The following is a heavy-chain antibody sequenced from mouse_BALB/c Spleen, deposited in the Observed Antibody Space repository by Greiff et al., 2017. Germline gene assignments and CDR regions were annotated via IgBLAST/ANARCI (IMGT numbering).Heavy chain of an antibody. Sequence: EVKLMESGGGLVQPGGSLKLSCAASGFTFSSYGMSWVRQTPDKRLELVATINSNGGSTYYPDSVKGRFTISRDNAKNTLYLQMSSLKSEDTAMYYCARGVTTGYFDYWGQGTTLTVSS. D-gene: IGHD1-1*01. J-gene: IGHJ2*01. V-gene: IGHV5-6-3*01. CDR2: INSNGGST. CDR3: ARGVTTGYFDY. CDR1: GFTFSSYG.